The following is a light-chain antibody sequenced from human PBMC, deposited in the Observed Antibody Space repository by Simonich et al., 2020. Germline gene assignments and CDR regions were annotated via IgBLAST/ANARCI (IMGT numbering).Light chain of an antibody. Sequence: QYALTQPASVSGSPGQAIPISCTGTSRDVGGYNYVSWYQQHPGKAPKLMIYDVSKRPSGVSNRFSGAKSGNTASLTISGLQAEDEADYYCSSYTSSSTWVFGGGTKLTVL. CDR1: SRDVGGYNY. V-gene: IGLV2-14*01. CDR2: DVS. CDR3: SSYTSSSTWV. J-gene: IGLJ3*02.